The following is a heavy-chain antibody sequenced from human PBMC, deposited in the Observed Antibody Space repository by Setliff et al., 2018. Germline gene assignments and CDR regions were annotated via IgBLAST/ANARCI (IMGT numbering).Heavy chain of an antibody. CDR2: IFWDDEK. CDR3: EYRPGYCFTTTCLNFDS. J-gene: IGHJ4*02. V-gene: IGHV2-5*02. D-gene: IGHD2-2*01. CDR1: GFSLRTSGVG. Sequence: SGPTLANPTQTLTMTCTVSGFSLRTSGVGVGWIRQPPGKALEWLAMIFWDDEKLYRPSLKNRLTITKDSLKRQVVLTLTNVDPMDTATYYCEYRPGYCFTTTCLNFDSWGPGALVTVSS.